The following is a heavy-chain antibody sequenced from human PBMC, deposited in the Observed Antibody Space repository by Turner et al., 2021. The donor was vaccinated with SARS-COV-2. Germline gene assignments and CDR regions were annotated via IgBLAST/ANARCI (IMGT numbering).Heavy chain of an antibody. CDR1: GGPISSSSYY. V-gene: IGHV4-39*01. Sequence: QLQLQESGPGLVKPSETLSLTCTVSGGPISSSSYYWGWIRQPPGKGLEWIGNIYYSGRSYYSPSLESRVTISVDTSKNQFSLRLSSVTAADTAVYYCASAFFYDSSGYYDYFDHWGQGTLVTVSS. CDR2: IYYSGRS. J-gene: IGHJ4*02. CDR3: ASAFFYDSSGYYDYFDH. D-gene: IGHD3-22*01.